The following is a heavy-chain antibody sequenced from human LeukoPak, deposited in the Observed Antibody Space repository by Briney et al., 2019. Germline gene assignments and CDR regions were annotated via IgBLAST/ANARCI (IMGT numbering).Heavy chain of an antibody. CDR2: ISWNSGSI. D-gene: IGHD4-23*01. V-gene: IGHV3-9*01. CDR1: GFTFDDYA. J-gene: IGHJ4*02. CDR3: AKDGNLRFDY. Sequence: GRSLRLSCAASGFTFDDYAMHWVRQAPGKGLEWVSGISWNSGSIGYADSVKGRFTISRDNSKNTLYLQMNSLRAEDTAVYYCAKDGNLRFDYWGQGTLVTVSS.